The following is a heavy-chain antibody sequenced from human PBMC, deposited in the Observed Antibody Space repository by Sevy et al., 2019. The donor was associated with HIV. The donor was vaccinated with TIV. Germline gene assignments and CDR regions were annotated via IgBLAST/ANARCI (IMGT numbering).Heavy chain of an antibody. CDR3: ASGITMVRGVPFDH. J-gene: IGHJ4*02. CDR2: IDRDENNT. V-gene: IGHV3-74*01. D-gene: IGHD3-10*01. CDR1: GFTFSSYW. Sequence: GGSLRLSCAASGFTFSSYWMHWVRHAPGKGLVWVSRIDRDENNTYYADFVKGRFTISRDNAKNTLYLQMNSLRVEDTAVYYCASGITMVRGVPFDHWGQGTLVTVSS.